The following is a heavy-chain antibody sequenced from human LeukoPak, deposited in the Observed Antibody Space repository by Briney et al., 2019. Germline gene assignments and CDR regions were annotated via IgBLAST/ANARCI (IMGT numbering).Heavy chain of an antibody. CDR1: GYTFTGYY. Sequence: GASVKVSCKASGYTFTGYYMHWVRQAPGQGLEWMGWINPNSSGTNYAQKFQGRVTMTRDTSISTAYMELSRLRSDDTAVYYCAREVAVAGTDYYYYGMDVWGQGTTVTVSS. CDR3: AREVAVAGTDYYYYGMDV. J-gene: IGHJ6*02. V-gene: IGHV1-2*02. D-gene: IGHD6-19*01. CDR2: INPNSSGT.